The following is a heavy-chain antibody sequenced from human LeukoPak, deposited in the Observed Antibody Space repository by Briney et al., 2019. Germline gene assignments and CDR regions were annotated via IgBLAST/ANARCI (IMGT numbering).Heavy chain of an antibody. CDR1: GFTFSSYE. J-gene: IGHJ4*02. V-gene: IGHV3-48*03. Sequence: PGGSLRLSCAASGFTFSSYEMNWVRQVPGKGLEWVSYISSSGSTIYYADSVKGRFTISRDNAKTSLYLQMNSLRAEDTAVYYCARDRNPFDYWGQGTLVTVSS. CDR2: ISSSGSTI. CDR3: ARDRNPFDY.